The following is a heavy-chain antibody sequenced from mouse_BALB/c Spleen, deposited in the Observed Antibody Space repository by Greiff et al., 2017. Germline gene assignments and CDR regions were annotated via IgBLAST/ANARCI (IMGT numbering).Heavy chain of an antibody. CDR1: GFTFSSFG. V-gene: IGHV5-17*02. D-gene: IGHD2-4*01. Sequence: EVKVVESGGGLVQPGGSRKLSCAASGFTFSSFGMHWVRQAPEKGLEWVAYISSGSSTIYYADTVKGRFTISRDNPKNTLFLQMTSLRSEDTAMYYCARSGLRRSYAMDYWGQGTSVTVSS. CDR2: ISSGSSTI. CDR3: ARSGLRRSYAMDY. J-gene: IGHJ4*01.